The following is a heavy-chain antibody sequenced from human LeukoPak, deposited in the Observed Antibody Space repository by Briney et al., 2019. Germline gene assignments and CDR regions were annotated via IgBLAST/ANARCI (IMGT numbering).Heavy chain of an antibody. Sequence: PGGSLRLSCAASGFTFSSYAMSWVRQAPGKGLEWVSAISGSGGSTYYADSVRGRFIISRDNSKNTLYLQMNSLRAEDTAVYYCATDQYCGGDCDVGWSDPWGQGTLVTVSS. J-gene: IGHJ5*02. CDR3: ATDQYCGGDCDVGWSDP. CDR1: GFTFSSYA. V-gene: IGHV3-23*01. CDR2: ISGSGGST. D-gene: IGHD2-21*02.